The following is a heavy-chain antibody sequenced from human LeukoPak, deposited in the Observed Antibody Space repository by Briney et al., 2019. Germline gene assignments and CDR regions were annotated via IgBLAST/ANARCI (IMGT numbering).Heavy chain of an antibody. CDR3: ANLRAGADYYDSSGYW. D-gene: IGHD3-22*01. V-gene: IGHV3-66*01. CDR2: IYSGGST. Sequence: PGGSLRLSCAASGFTVSSNYMSWVRQAPGKGLEWVSVIYSGGSTYYADSVKGRFTISRDNSKNTLYLQMNSLRAEDTAVYYCANLRAGADYYDSSGYWGGQGTLVTVSS. J-gene: IGHJ4*02. CDR1: GFTVSSNY.